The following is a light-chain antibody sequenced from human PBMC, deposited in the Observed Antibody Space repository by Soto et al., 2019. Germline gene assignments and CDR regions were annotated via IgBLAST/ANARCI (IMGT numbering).Light chain of an antibody. V-gene: IGKV3-15*01. CDR1: HDVTRR. J-gene: IGKJ4*01. Sequence: EIVMTQSPVTLSLSPGDTATLSCRASHDVTRRLAWYQVKHGQAPRLLIYDASTRATGLPARFSGTGSGTDFTLPISSLQSEDFAVYYCQHYTNWPLTFGEGTKVEI. CDR3: QHYTNWPLT. CDR2: DAS.